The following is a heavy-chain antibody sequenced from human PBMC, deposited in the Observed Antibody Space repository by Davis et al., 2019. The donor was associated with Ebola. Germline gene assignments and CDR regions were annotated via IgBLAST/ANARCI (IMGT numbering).Heavy chain of an antibody. CDR3: ARAQFPTTSDH. Sequence: AASVQVSCKASGYTFTNYGITWVRQAPGQGLEWMGWINPHNGNTNYAQNVQGRVTMTTDTSTSTAYMEVRSLRSDDTAVYYCARAQFPTTSDHWGQGTLVTVSS. CDR2: INPHNGNT. J-gene: IGHJ4*02. V-gene: IGHV1-18*04. CDR1: GYTFTNYG. D-gene: IGHD1-1*01.